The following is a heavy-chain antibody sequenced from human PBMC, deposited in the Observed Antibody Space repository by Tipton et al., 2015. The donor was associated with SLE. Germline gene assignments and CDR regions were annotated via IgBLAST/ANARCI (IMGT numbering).Heavy chain of an antibody. Sequence: LRLSCIVSGGSISSYYWSWIRQPPGKGLEWIGSIYHSGSTYYNPSLKSRVTISVDTSKNQFSLKLSSVTAADTAVYYCARPLYYDWGAFDIWGQGTMVTVSS. D-gene: IGHD3-3*01. J-gene: IGHJ3*02. CDR1: GGSISSYY. CDR2: IYHSGST. CDR3: ARPLYYDWGAFDI. V-gene: IGHV4-59*04.